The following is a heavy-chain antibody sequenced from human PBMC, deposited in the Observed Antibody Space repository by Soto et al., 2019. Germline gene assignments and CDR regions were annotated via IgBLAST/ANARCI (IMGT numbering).Heavy chain of an antibody. CDR2: MNPNSGNT. J-gene: IGHJ6*03. V-gene: IGHV1-8*01. D-gene: IGHD3-22*01. CDR3: ARVGGGYQYYSYYYMDV. Sequence: GGSVEVSRKASGETFNRYDINWVGNGTGQGLEWMGWMNPNSGNTGYAQKFQGRVTMTRNTSISTAYMELSSLRSEDTAVYYCARVGGGYQYYSYYYMDVWGKGTTVTVPS. CDR1: GETFNRYD.